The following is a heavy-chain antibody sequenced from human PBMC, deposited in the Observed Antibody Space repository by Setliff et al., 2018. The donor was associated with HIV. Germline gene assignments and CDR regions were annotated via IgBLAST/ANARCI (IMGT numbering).Heavy chain of an antibody. J-gene: IGHJ5*02. CDR3: ARRSDWFDP. CDR2: INHSGGT. V-gene: IGHV4-34*01. Sequence: PSETLSLTCAVYGRSFSGYYWNWIRQSPGKGLEWIGEINHSGGTNYNPSLKSRVTMSIDTSKNQFSLKLASVTAADTAVYFCARRSDWFDPWGQGTLVTVSS. CDR1: GRSFSGYY.